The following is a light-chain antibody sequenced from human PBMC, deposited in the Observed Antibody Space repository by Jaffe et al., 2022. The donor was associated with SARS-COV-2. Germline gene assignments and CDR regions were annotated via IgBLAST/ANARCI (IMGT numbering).Light chain of an antibody. CDR2: AAS. CDR3: QQYGSSPYT. CDR1: QSVGSSY. J-gene: IGKJ2*01. V-gene: IGKV3-20*01. Sequence: EIVLTQSPGTLSLSPGEGATLSCRASQSVGSSYLAWYQQKPGQAPRLLIYAASSRATGIPDRFSGSGSGTDFTLTINRLEPEDFAVYYCQQYGSSPYTFGQGTKLEIK.